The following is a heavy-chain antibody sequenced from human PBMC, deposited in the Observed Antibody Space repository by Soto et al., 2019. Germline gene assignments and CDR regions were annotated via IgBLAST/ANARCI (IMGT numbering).Heavy chain of an antibody. CDR3: AREERGWFDP. J-gene: IGHJ5*02. V-gene: IGHV3-21*01. CDR2: ISSSSSYI. Sequence: EVQLVESGGGLVKPGGSLRLSCAASGFTFSSYSMNWVRQAPGKGLEWVSSISSSSSYIYYADSVKGRFTISRDNAKNSLYLQMNSLRAEDTALYYCAREERGWFDPWGQGTLVTVSS. CDR1: GFTFSSYS.